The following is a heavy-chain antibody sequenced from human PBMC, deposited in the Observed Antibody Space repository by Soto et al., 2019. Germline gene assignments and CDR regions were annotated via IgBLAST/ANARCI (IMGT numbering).Heavy chain of an antibody. CDR2: INHSGST. CDR3: ARGNIAAAGDDY. J-gene: IGHJ4*02. D-gene: IGHD6-13*01. V-gene: IGHV4-34*01. Sequence: QVQLQQWGAGLLKPSETPSLTCAVYGGSFSGYYWSWIRQPPGKGLEWIGEINHSGSTNYNPSLKSRVTISVDTSKNQFSLKLSSVTAADTAVYYCARGNIAAAGDDYWGQGTLVTVSS. CDR1: GGSFSGYY.